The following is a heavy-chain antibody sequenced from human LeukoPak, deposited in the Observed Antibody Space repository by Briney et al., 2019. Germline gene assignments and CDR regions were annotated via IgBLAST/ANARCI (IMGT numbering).Heavy chain of an antibody. CDR2: ISGSGGST. CDR1: GFTFSSYA. Sequence: PGGSLRLSCAASGFTFSSYAMSWVRQAPGKGLEWVSAISGSGGSTYYADSVKGRFTISRYISKNTLYLQMNSLRAEDTAVYYCAKDRQEQQPKFDYWGQGTLVTVSS. D-gene: IGHD6-13*01. V-gene: IGHV3-23*01. CDR3: AKDRQEQQPKFDY. J-gene: IGHJ4*02.